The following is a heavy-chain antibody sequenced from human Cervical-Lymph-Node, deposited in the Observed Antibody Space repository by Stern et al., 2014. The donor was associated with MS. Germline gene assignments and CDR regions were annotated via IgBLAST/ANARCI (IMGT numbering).Heavy chain of an antibody. V-gene: IGHV1-46*01. CDR2: INLSSHDT. D-gene: IGHD3-3*01. Sequence: VQLVESGAEVKKPGASVTVSCKASGYPFTGYYMNWVRQAPGQGLEWMGIINLSSHDTTYAQKFQGRVTMTRDTSTSTVYMEVSSLRSEDTAVYYCASTILGVAVKGRGGMDVWGQGTTVIVSS. CDR1: GYPFTGYY. CDR3: ASTILGVAVKGRGGMDV. J-gene: IGHJ6*02.